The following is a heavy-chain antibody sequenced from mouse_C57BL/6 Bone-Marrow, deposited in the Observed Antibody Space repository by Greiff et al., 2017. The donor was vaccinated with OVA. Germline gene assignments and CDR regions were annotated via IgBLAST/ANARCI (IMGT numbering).Heavy chain of an antibody. J-gene: IGHJ3*01. CDR2: INPNNGGT. CDR1: GYTFTDYN. Sequence: VQLQQSGPELVKPGASVKIPCKASGYTFTDYNMDWVKQSHGKSLEWIGDINPNNGGTIYNQKFKGKATLTVDKSSSTAYMELRSLTSEDTAVYYCARSRVTTVVEFPFAYWGQGTLVTVSA. V-gene: IGHV1-18*01. D-gene: IGHD1-1*01. CDR3: ARSRVTTVVEFPFAY.